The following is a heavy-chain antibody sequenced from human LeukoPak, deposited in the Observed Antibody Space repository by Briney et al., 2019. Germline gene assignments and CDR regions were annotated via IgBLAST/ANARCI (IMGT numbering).Heavy chain of an antibody. V-gene: IGHV1-69*06. CDR3: ASLGGDIVATIDY. D-gene: IGHD5-12*01. Sequence: SVTVSCKASGGTFSSYAISWVRQAPGQGLEGMGGIVPIFGTANCAQRFQGRVTITADKSTSTAYMELSSLRSEDPAVYYCASLGGDIVATIDYWGQGTLVTVSS. CDR2: IVPIFGTA. CDR1: GGTFSSYA. J-gene: IGHJ4*02.